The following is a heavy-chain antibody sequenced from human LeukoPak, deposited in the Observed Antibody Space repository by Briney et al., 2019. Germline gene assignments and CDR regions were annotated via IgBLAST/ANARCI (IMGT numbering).Heavy chain of an antibody. CDR2: IWYDGSNK. Sequence: PGGSLRLSCAASGFTFSSYGMHWVRQAPGKGLEWVAVIWYDGSNKYYADSVKGRFTISRDNSKNTLYLQMNSLRAEDTAVYYCARQESLRFLEWLPHYYYYYGMDVWGLGTTVTVSS. CDR3: ARQESLRFLEWLPHYYYYYGMDV. J-gene: IGHJ6*02. CDR1: GFTFSSYG. D-gene: IGHD3-3*01. V-gene: IGHV3-33*01.